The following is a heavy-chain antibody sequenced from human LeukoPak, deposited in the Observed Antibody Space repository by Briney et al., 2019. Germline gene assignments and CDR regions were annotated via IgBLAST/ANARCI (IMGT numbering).Heavy chain of an antibody. CDR3: AKARLSTGWAYNDY. D-gene: IGHD6-19*01. CDR1: GFTFTNYA. Sequence: GGSLRLSCAASGFTFTNYAMSWVRQAPGKGLEWVSAIVGGGHTTFYADSVKGRFTISRDNYRNTVSLQRNSLRSEDTAVYYCAKARLSTGWAYNDYWGQGILVRVSS. J-gene: IGHJ4*02. V-gene: IGHV3-23*01. CDR2: IVGGGHTT.